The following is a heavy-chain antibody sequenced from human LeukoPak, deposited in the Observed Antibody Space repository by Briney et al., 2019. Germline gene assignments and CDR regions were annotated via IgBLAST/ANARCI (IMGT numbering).Heavy chain of an antibody. V-gene: IGHV1-69*01. J-gene: IGHJ6*02. CDR3: ASGIYGDYYYGMDV. D-gene: IGHD4-17*01. CDR2: IIPIFGTA. CDR1: GGTFSIYA. Sequence: GSSVKVSFTASGGTFSIYAISWVRQAPGQGLEWMGGIIPIFGTANYAQKFQGRVTITADESTSTAYMELSSLRSEDTAVYYCASGIYGDYYYGMDVWGQGTTVTVSS.